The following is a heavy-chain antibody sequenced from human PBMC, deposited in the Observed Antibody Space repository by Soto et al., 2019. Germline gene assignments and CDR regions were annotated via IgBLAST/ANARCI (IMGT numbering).Heavy chain of an antibody. CDR2: INPSGGST. CDR3: ARSLNRYSSGYLWAFDI. J-gene: IGHJ3*02. D-gene: IGHD3-22*01. V-gene: IGHV1-46*01. CDR1: GYTFTSYY. Sequence: ASVKVSCKASGYTFTSYYMHWVRQAPGQGLEWMGIINPSGGSTSYAQKFQGRVTMTRDTPTSTVYMELSSLRSEDTAVYYCARSLNRYSSGYLWAFDIWGQGTMVTVSS.